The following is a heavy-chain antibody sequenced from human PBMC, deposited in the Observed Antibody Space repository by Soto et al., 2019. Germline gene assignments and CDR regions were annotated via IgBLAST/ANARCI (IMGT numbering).Heavy chain of an antibody. D-gene: IGHD6-19*01. CDR1: GGTFSSYA. CDR3: ARTAQSVWYPSIYYYYGMDV. CDR2: IIPLFGTA. V-gene: IGHV1-69*06. J-gene: IGHJ6*02. Sequence: QVQLVQSGAEVKKPGSSVKVSCKASGGTFSSYAISWVRQAPGQGLEWMGGIIPLFGTANYAQMFQGRVTITSDKSTSTAYMLRSSLRSEDTAVYYCARTAQSVWYPSIYYYYGMDVWCQGTTDTVSS.